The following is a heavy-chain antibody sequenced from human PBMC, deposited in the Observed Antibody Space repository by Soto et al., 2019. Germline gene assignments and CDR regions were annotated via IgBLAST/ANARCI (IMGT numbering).Heavy chain of an antibody. J-gene: IGHJ4*02. CDR2: ISHDGSNK. CDR1: GFTFNNYG. CDR3: VKDRDWLRLGDY. D-gene: IGHD5-12*01. V-gene: IGHV3-30*18. Sequence: QVQLVESGGGVVQPGRSLRLSCAASGFTFNNYGMHWVRQAPGRGPEWVAVISHDGSNKYYADSVNGRFTISRDNSKNTLYLQMNSLRHEDTAVYYCVKDRDWLRLGDYWGQGTLVTVAS.